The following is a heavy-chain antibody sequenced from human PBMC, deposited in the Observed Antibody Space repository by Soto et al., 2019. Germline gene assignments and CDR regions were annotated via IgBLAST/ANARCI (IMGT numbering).Heavy chain of an antibody. Sequence: QVQLVQSGAEVKKPGSSVKVSCKASGGTFSSYPISWVRQAPGQGLEWMGRIIPILNIANYAQKVQCRVTLTADKSTNTAYMELSSLRSADTAVYYCARTRAATDSLYWFDPWGQGTLVTVSS. D-gene: IGHD2-21*01. V-gene: IGHV1-69*02. CDR1: GGTFSSYP. J-gene: IGHJ5*02. CDR3: ARTRAATDSLYWFDP. CDR2: IIPILNIA.